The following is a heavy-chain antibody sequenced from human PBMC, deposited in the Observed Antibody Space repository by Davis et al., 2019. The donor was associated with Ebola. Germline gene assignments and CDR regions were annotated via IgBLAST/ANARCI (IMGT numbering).Heavy chain of an antibody. J-gene: IGHJ4*02. CDR1: GYTFTSYD. V-gene: IGHV1-8*01. CDR2: MNSISGNT. CDR3: ASGTDILTGYLVV. Sequence: ASVKVSCKASGYTFTSYDINWARQAPGQGLEWMGWMNSISGNTGYAQKFQGRVTMTMNTPTNTAYMELSRLRSDDTAVYYCASGTDILTGYLVVWGQGTLVTVSS. D-gene: IGHD3-9*01.